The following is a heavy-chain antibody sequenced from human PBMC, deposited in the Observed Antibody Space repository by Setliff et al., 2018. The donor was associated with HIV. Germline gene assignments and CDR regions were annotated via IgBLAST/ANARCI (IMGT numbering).Heavy chain of an antibody. CDR2: ILYSGNT. J-gene: IGHJ4*02. V-gene: IGHV4-59*11. CDR1: GVSMRTHY. D-gene: IGHD6-6*01. Sequence: SETLSLTCNVSGVSMRTHYWSWVRLPPGKRLEWIGYILYSGNTNYNPSFKNRVTFSLDGSKNQFSLNLKSVTTADTAVYYCATEGRQKLALFDHWGLGTLVTVS. CDR3: ATEGRQKLALFDH.